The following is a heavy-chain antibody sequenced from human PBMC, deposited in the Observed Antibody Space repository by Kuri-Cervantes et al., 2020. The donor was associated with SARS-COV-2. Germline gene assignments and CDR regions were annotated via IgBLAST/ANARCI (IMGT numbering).Heavy chain of an antibody. V-gene: IGHV3-30*04. Sequence: GESLKISCAVSGFTFSNYAMHWVRQAPGKGLEWVAVISYDGSSKYYADSVKGRFTISRDNPKNTLYLQMNRLTIEDTAVYYCARVHEYVRLAWGMDVWGQGTTVTVSS. J-gene: IGHJ6*02. CDR1: GFTFSNYA. CDR2: ISYDGSSK. CDR3: ARVHEYVRLAWGMDV. D-gene: IGHD2/OR15-2a*01.